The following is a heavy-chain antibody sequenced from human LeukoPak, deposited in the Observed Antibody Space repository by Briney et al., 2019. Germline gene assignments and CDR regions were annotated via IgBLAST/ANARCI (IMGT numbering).Heavy chain of an antibody. Sequence: LRLSCAASGFTFDDYAMHWVRQAPGKGLEWVSGISWNSGSIGYADSVKGRFTISRDNAKNSLYLQMNSLRAEDTAVYYCARYGDYAGGYFDYWGQGTLVTVSS. V-gene: IGHV3-9*01. CDR3: ARYGDYAGGYFDY. J-gene: IGHJ4*02. CDR1: GFTFDDYA. D-gene: IGHD4-17*01. CDR2: ISWNSGSI.